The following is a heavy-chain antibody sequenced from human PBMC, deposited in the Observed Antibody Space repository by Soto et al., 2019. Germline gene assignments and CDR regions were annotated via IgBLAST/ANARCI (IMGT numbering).Heavy chain of an antibody. J-gene: IGHJ6*02. V-gene: IGHV1-69*01. CDR2: IIPIFGTA. Sequence: QVQLVQSGAEVKKPGSSVKLSCKASGGTFSSYAISWVRQAPGPGLEWMGGIIPIFGTANYAQKLKGRVTITADESMSKAYMELSSLRSEETAVYYCAREGEVFFVDVWGQGTTVTVSS. CDR1: GGTFSSYA. CDR3: AREGEVFFVDV. D-gene: IGHD2-21*01.